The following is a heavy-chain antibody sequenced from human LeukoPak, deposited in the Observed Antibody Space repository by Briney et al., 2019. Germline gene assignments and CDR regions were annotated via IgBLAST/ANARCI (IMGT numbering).Heavy chain of an antibody. V-gene: IGHV3-7*04. CDR1: GFTFSSYR. D-gene: IGHD3-22*01. J-gene: IGHJ4*02. Sequence: GGSLRLSCAASGFTFSSYRMSWVRQAPGKGLEWVANINRDGSEKYYVDSVKGRFTISRDNAKNSLYLQMNSLRAEDTAVYYCARGEYYYDGGYWGQGTLVTVSS. CDR2: INRDGSEK. CDR3: ARGEYYYDGGY.